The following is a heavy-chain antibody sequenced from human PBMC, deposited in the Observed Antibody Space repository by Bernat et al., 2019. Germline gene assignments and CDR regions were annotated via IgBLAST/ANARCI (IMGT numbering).Heavy chain of an antibody. CDR2: INPNSGGT. D-gene: IGHD3-10*01. J-gene: IGHJ6*02. Sequence: QVQLVQSGAEVKKPGASVKVSCKASGYTFTGYYMHWVRQAPGQGLEWMGWINPNSGGTNYAQKFQGWVTMTRDTSISTAYMELSRLRSDDTAVYYCARGPSPLYYYGSGSYYYYGMDVWGQGAMVTVSS. CDR1: GYTFTGYY. V-gene: IGHV1-2*04. CDR3: ARGPSPLYYYGSGSYYYYGMDV.